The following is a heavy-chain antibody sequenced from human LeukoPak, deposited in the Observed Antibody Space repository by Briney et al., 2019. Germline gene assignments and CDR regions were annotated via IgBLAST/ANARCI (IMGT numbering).Heavy chain of an antibody. CDR2: IRYDGSNK. Sequence: GGSLRLSGAASGFTISSNGMHWLRQAPGKGLEWVAFIRYDGSNKYYADSGKGRFTISRDNSKNTLYLQMNSLRTEDTAVYYCASMGYFDYWGQGTLVTVSS. J-gene: IGHJ4*02. CDR1: GFTISSNG. CDR3: ASMGYFDY. V-gene: IGHV3-30*02. D-gene: IGHD2/OR15-2a*01.